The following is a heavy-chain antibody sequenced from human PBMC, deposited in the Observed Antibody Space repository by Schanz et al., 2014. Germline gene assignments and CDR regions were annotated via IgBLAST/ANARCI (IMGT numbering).Heavy chain of an antibody. CDR2: ISGSSIHK. CDR1: GFTFSDYY. D-gene: IGHD2-2*01. J-gene: IGHJ4*02. V-gene: IGHV3-11*05. CDR3: AKVAPAATYLDS. Sequence: VQLVESGGGLVRPGGSLRLSCAASGFTFSDYYMSWIRQAPGKGLEWVSHISGSSIHKNYADSVKGRFTISRDNAKNSLFLQMNSLSAEDTAVYYCAKVAPAATYLDSWGLGTLVTVSS.